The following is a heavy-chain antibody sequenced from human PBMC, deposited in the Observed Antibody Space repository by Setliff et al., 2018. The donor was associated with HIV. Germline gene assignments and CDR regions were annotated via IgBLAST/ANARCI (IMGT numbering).Heavy chain of an antibody. Sequence: SETLSLTCTVSGGSISSFFCSWIRQPPGKGLEWIGHISYSGSTNYNPSLTSRVTISVDTSKNQCSLKLTSVTAADTAVYYRARRRSPPSGFYSKYYMDGWGKGTTVTASS. D-gene: IGHD3-22*01. CDR1: GGSISSFF. CDR2: ISYSGST. J-gene: IGHJ6*03. V-gene: IGHV4-59*08. CDR3: ARRRSPPSGFYSKYYMDG.